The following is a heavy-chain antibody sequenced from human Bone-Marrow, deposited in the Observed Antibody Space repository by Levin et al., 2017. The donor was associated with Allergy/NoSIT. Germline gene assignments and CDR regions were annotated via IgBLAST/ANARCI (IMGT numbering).Heavy chain of an antibody. CDR3: AKFGEKGPGAQRRYYDSSGCDAVDY. D-gene: IGHD3-22*01. CDR2: ISGSGASGGSK. J-gene: IGHJ4*02. V-gene: IGHV3-23*01. CDR1: GFTFRSYA. Sequence: GESLKISCVASGFTFRSYAMSWVRQTPGKGLEWVSGISGSGASGGSKYYADSVKDRFTISRDNSRNTLSLQMNSLRAEDTAVYYCAKFGEKGPGAQRRYYDSSGCDAVDYWGQGTLVTVSS.